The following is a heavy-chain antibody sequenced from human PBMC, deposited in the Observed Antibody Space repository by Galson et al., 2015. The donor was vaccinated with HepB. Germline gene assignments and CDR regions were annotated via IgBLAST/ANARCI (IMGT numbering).Heavy chain of an antibody. J-gene: IGHJ3*01. V-gene: IGHV1-69*13. Sequence: SVKVSCKASGGTFSSYPISWVRLAPGQGLEWMGGIIPISGTANYAQKFQGRVTIIEDESTSTAYMDLSSLRSEDTALYYCASGRSETSVPCYVPAFHGWGQGTMVTVSS. CDR1: GGTFSSYP. CDR3: ASGRSETSVPCYVPAFHG. D-gene: IGHD2-15*01. CDR2: IIPISGTA.